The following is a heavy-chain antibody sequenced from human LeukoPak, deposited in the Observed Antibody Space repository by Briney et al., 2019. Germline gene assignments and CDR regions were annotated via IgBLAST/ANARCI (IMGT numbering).Heavy chain of an antibody. CDR3: ARTEDSSGYSEYYFDY. D-gene: IGHD3-22*01. J-gene: IGHJ4*02. CDR1: GFSLSTSGVG. CDR2: IDWDDDK. Sequence: SGPTLVNPTQTLTLTCTFSGFSLSTSGVGVGWIRQPPGKALEWLALIDWDDDKYYSTSLKTRLTISKDTSKNQVVLTMTNMDPVDTATYYCARTEDSSGYSEYYFDYWGQGTLVTVSS. V-gene: IGHV2-70*01.